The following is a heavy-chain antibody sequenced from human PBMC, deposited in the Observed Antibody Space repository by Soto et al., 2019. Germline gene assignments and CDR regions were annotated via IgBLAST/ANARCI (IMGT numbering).Heavy chain of an antibody. CDR3: ARVTIFGPNWFDP. CDR1: GSSISSSRHY. V-gene: IGHV4-39*01. CDR2: IYYSGST. D-gene: IGHD3-3*01. J-gene: IGHJ5*02. Sequence: SETQCLTGTVAGSSISSSRHYWGWIRQPPGKGLEWIGSIYYSGSTYYNPSLKSRVTISVDTSKNQFSLKLSSVTAADTAVYYCARVTIFGPNWFDPGGQGTLVTVSS.